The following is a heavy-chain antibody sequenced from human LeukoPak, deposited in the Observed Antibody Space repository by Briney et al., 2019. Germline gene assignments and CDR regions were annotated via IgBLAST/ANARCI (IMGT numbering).Heavy chain of an antibody. D-gene: IGHD3-9*01. CDR1: GYNFTSYW. V-gene: IGHV5-51*01. CDR3: ARHAAATYCDILTGYYPDY. J-gene: IGHJ4*02. CDR2: IYPGDSDT. Sequence: GESLKISCKGSGYNFTSYWIRWVRQMPGKGLEWMGIIYPGDSDTRYSPSFQGQVTISADKSISTAYLQWSSLKASHTAMYYCARHAAATYCDILTGYYPDYWGQGTLVTVSS.